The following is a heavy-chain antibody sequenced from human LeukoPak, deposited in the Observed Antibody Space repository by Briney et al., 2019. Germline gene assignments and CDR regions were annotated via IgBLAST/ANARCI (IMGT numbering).Heavy chain of an antibody. D-gene: IGHD1-1*01. CDR3: ARDQLDYYYYYGMDV. CDR2: IYSGGST. V-gene: IGHV3-66*01. CDR1: GFTVSSNY. J-gene: IGHJ6*02. Sequence: GGSLRLSCAASGFTVSSNYMSWVRQAPGKGLEWVSVIYSGGSTYYADSVKGRFTISRDNSKNTLYLQMNSLRAEDTAVYYRARDQLDYYYYYGMDVWGQGTTVTVSS.